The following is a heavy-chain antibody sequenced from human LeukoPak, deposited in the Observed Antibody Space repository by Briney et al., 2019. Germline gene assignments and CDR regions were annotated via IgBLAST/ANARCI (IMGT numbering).Heavy chain of an antibody. CDR3: AAVDYGDVYYYYYYVDV. J-gene: IGHJ6*03. D-gene: IGHD4-17*01. Sequence: AVKVSCKASGGTFSSYAISWVRQAPGQGLEWMGGIIPIFGTANYAQKFQGRVTITADKSTSTAYMELSSLRSEDTAVYYCAAVDYGDVYYYYYYVDVWGKGTTVTISS. CDR2: IIPIFGTA. V-gene: IGHV1-69*06. CDR1: GGTFSSYA.